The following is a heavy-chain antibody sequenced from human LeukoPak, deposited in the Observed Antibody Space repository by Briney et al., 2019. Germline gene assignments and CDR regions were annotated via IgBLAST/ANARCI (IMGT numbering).Heavy chain of an antibody. V-gene: IGHV3-48*03. D-gene: IGHD6-6*01. CDR1: GFTFSHYE. Sequence: GGSLRLSCVISGFTFSHYEMIWVRQAPGKGLEGVSYLNVGGDVTHVADSMKGRFTMSRDDAKLSVYLQLNSLRAEDTAIYFCARKTDRPGEVGRDRYFDLWGRGTLVTVSS. CDR3: ARKTDRPGEVGRDRYFDL. J-gene: IGHJ2*01. CDR2: LNVGGDVT.